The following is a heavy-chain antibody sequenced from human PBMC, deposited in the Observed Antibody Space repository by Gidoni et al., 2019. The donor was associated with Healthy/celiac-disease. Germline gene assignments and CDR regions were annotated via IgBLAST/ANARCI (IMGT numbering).Heavy chain of an antibody. Sequence: EVQLVQSGAEVKKPGESLKISCKGSGYSFTSYWIGLVRQMPGKGLEWMGIIYPGESDTRYRPSFQGQVTISADKSISTAYLQWSSLKASDTAMYYCARGGDVLRFLEWSSEGDYYYGMDVWGQGTTVTVSS. CDR1: GYSFTSYW. CDR2: IYPGESDT. CDR3: ARGGDVLRFLEWSSEGDYYYGMDV. J-gene: IGHJ6*02. V-gene: IGHV5-51*01. D-gene: IGHD3-3*01.